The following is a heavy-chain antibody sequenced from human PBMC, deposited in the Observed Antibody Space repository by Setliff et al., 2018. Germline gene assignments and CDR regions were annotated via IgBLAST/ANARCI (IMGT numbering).Heavy chain of an antibody. J-gene: IGHJ6*03. CDR2: MHQSGRT. D-gene: IGHD3-22*01. V-gene: IGHV4-34*01. CDR1: DGAFSTYY. Sequence: SETLSLTCDVYDGAFSTYYWTWIRQPPGKGLEWIGEMHQSGRTKFNPSLKSRVTMSVDPSKNHFSLKVTSVTVADTAVYYCAREGPESDSSGYMDVWGQGTTVAVSS. CDR3: AREGPESDSSGYMDV.